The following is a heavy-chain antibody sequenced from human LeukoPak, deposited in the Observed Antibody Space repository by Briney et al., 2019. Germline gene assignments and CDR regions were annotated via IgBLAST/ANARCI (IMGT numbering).Heavy chain of an antibody. D-gene: IGHD3-10*01. V-gene: IGHV3-21*01. CDR3: AKGWGTMVRSQGGMDV. CDR1: GFTFSSYS. CDR2: ISSSSSYI. J-gene: IGHJ6*02. Sequence: GGSLRLSCAASGFTFSSYSMNWVRQAPGKGLEWVSSISSSSSYIYYADSVKGRFTISRDNAKNSLYLQMNSLRAEDTAAYYCAKGWGTMVRSQGGMDVWGQGTTVTVSS.